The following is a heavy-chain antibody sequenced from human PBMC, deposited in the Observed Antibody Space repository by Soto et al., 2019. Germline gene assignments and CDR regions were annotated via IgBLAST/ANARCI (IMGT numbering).Heavy chain of an antibody. D-gene: IGHD3-3*01. Sequence: SLTLSSPSPGLTSSSGHKHWVRQAPGNAHEWVVVISYVGSNKYYADSVKGRFTIYRDNSKNTLYLQMNSLRAEDTAVYYCAKALYDFWSGYYPTPHGGMDVWGQGTTVT. CDR3: AKALYDFWSGYYPTPHGGMDV. V-gene: IGHV3-30*18. CDR1: GLTSSSGH. CDR2: ISYVGSNK. J-gene: IGHJ6*02.